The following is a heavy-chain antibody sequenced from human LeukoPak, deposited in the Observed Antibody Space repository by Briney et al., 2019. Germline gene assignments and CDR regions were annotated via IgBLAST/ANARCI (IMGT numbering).Heavy chain of an antibody. D-gene: IGHD3-22*01. CDR2: ISSSSSYI. CDR3: AKGNWAYYYDSSGYYYVLPFDY. Sequence: KPGGSLRLSCAASGFTFSSYSMNWVRQAPGKGLEWVSSISSSSSYIYYADSVKGRFTISRDNSKNTLYLQMNSLRAEDTAVYYCAKGNWAYYYDSSGYYYVLPFDYWGQGTLVTVSS. CDR1: GFTFSSYS. J-gene: IGHJ4*02. V-gene: IGHV3-21*04.